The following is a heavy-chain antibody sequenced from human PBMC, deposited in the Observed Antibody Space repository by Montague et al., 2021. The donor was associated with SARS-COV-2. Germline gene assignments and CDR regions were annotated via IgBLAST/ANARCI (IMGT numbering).Heavy chain of an antibody. CDR2: TYYSGST. J-gene: IGHJ4*02. D-gene: IGHD3-16*01. CDR1: GGSISSSSYY. Sequence: SETLSLTCTVSGGSISSSSYYWGWIRQPPGKGLEWIGSTYYSGSTYYHPSLKSRATISVDTSKNQFSLKLSSVTAADTAVYYCARHPRGYYDYVWGSPSYYFDDWGQGTLVTVSS. V-gene: IGHV4-39*01. CDR3: ARHPRGYYDYVWGSPSYYFDD.